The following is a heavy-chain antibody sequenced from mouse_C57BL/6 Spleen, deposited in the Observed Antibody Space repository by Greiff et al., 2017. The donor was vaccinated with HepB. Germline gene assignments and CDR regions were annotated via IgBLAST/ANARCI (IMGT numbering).Heavy chain of an antibody. CDR3: ARWRTVVVDY. CDR2: IDPSDSYT. D-gene: IGHD1-3*01. CDR1: GYTFTSYW. Sequence: QVQLQQPGAELVMPGASVKLSCKASGYTFTSYWMHWVKQGPGQGLEWIGEIDPSDSYTNYNQTFKGKSTLTVDKSSSTAYIQLSSLPSEDSAVYYCARWRTVVVDYWGQGTTLTVSS. J-gene: IGHJ2*01. V-gene: IGHV1-69*01.